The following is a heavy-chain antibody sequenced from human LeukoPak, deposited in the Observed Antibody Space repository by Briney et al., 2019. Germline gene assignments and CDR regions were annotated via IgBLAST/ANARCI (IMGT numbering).Heavy chain of an antibody. V-gene: IGHV3-48*03. CDR1: GFTFSSYE. J-gene: IGHJ6*03. Sequence: AGGSLRLSCAASGFTFSSYEMNWVRQAPGRGLEWISYISSSATTIHYADSVNGRFTISRDNAKNSLYLQMNSLRVEDTAVYYCARGLGGYSSNYMDVWGKGTTVTVSS. CDR2: ISSSATTI. CDR3: ARGLGGYSSNYMDV. D-gene: IGHD5-18*01.